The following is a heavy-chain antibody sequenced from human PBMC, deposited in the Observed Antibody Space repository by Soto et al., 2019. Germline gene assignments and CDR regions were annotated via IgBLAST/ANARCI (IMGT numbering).Heavy chain of an antibody. V-gene: IGHV1-2*04. Sequence: GAPVKGSRKASWYTLTRYYMHWVGQAPGQGLEWMGWINPNSGGTNYAQKFQGWVTMTRDTSISTAYMELSRLRSDDTAVYYCARSDITIYGMDVWGQGTTVTVSS. CDR1: WYTLTRYY. D-gene: IGHD3-10*01. CDR3: ARSDITIYGMDV. J-gene: IGHJ6*02. CDR2: INPNSGGT.